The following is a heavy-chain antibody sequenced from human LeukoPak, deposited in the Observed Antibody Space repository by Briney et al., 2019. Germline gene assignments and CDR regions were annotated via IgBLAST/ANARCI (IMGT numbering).Heavy chain of an antibody. CDR3: AREQQLVRYYYYGMDV. J-gene: IGHJ6*02. D-gene: IGHD6-6*01. Sequence: ASVKVSCKASGYTFTSYDINWVRQATGQGLEWMGWMNPNSGNTGYAQEFQGRVTMTRNTSISTAYMELGSLRSEDTAVYYCAREQQLVRYYYYGMDVWGQGTTVTVSS. CDR2: MNPNSGNT. V-gene: IGHV1-8*01. CDR1: GYTFTSYD.